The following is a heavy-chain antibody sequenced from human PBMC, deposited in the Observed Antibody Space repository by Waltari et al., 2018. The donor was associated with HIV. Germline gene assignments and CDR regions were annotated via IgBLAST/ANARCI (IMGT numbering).Heavy chain of an antibody. V-gene: IGHV3-48*04. D-gene: IGHD6-19*01. Sequence: EVQLVESGGGLVQPGGSLRLSCAASGFTFSSYSMNWFRQPPGKGLEWVSYISSSISTIYYADSVNGRFTISRDNAKNSLYLQMNSLRAEDTAVYYCARGNSSGRWAFDIWGRGTMVTVSS. CDR1: GFTFSSYS. CDR2: ISSSISTI. CDR3: ARGNSSGRWAFDI. J-gene: IGHJ3*02.